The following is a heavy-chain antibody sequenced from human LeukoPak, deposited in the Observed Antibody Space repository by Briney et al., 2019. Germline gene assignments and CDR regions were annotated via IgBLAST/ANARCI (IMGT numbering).Heavy chain of an antibody. V-gene: IGHV4-34*01. J-gene: IGHJ6*03. CDR1: GGSFSGYY. CDR2: IRYRLYK. Sequence: SETLSLTCAVYGGSFSGYYWSWIRQPPGKGLEGIGEIRYRLYKNYNPSLMSRVAISVDMSKNQFSLKLSSVTAADTAVYYCARGLVVSYWYYMDVCGKGDT. CDR3: ARGLVVSYWYYMDV. D-gene: IGHD2-2*01.